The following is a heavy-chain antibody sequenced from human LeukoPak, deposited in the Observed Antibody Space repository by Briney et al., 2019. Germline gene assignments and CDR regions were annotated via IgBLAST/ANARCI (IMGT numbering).Heavy chain of an antibody. CDR3: ARSKYSGSHFDY. J-gene: IGHJ4*02. CDR2: INSDGSST. V-gene: IGHV3-74*01. Sequence: GGSLRLSCAASGFTFSNYWMHWVRQAPGKGLVWVSRINSDGSSTTYADSVKGRFTISRDNAKNTLYLQMNSLRAEDTAVYYCARSKYSGSHFDYWGQGTLVTVSS. CDR1: GFTFSNYW. D-gene: IGHD1-26*01.